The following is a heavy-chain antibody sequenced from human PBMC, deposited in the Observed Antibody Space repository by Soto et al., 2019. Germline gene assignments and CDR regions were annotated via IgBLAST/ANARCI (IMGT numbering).Heavy chain of an antibody. Sequence: PGGSLRLSCVCSGFTFSDTGMHWVRQAPGKGLEWVAMISHNGGSKQYKDSVRGRFTISRDNSENTVYLLMDSLRAEDTAVYFCAKDLYSSGWYNYFDPWGQGTPVTVSS. D-gene: IGHD6-19*01. CDR2: ISHNGGSK. CDR1: GFTFSDTG. J-gene: IGHJ5*02. CDR3: AKDLYSSGWYNYFDP. V-gene: IGHV3-30*18.